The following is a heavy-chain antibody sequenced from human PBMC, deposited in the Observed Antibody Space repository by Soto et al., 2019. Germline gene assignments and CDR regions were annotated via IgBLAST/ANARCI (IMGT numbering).Heavy chain of an antibody. CDR2: MYYSGST. Sequence: SXTCTFSSGSITSRGYYWSSIRQHPGKGLEWMGYMYYSGSTYYDPSLKSRVTISVDTSKNQFSLKLRPVTAADTAVYYCAIGSTSLGMDVWGQGTTVTVSS. V-gene: IGHV4-31*03. D-gene: IGHD2-2*01. CDR1: SGSITSRGYY. J-gene: IGHJ6*02. CDR3: AIGSTSLGMDV.